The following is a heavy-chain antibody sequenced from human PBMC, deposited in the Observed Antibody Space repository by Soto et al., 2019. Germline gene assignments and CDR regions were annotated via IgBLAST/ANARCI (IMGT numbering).Heavy chain of an antibody. D-gene: IGHD2-8*01. V-gene: IGHV1-18*04. Sequence: GASVKVSCKASGYTFTSYGISWVRQAPGQGLEWMGWISTYSGHTNYAQNLQGRVSMTTDTSTSTAYMELRGLRSDDTAVYYCARGGYCTNVICYTPFDYWGQGTLVTVSS. CDR3: ARGGYCTNVICYTPFDY. J-gene: IGHJ4*02. CDR2: ISTYSGHT. CDR1: GYTFTSYG.